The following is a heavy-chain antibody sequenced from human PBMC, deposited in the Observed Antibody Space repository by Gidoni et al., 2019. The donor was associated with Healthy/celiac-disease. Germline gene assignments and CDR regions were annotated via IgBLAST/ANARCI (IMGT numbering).Heavy chain of an antibody. J-gene: IGHJ6*02. CDR3: ARDGRGMDV. V-gene: IGHV3-21*01. Sequence: EVQLVESGGGVVKPGGYLRLSCAASGFTFSSYRMNWVRQAPGKGLEWVSSISSSSSYIYYAVSVKGRFTISRDNAKNSLYLQLHSLRAEDTAVYYCARDGRGMDVWGQGTTVTVSS. CDR2: ISSSSSYI. CDR1: GFTFSSYR. D-gene: IGHD1-26*01.